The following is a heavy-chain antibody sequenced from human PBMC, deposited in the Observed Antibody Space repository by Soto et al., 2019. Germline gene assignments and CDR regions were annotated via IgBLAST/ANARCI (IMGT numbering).Heavy chain of an antibody. CDR3: AKFDAYFYYGMDV. Sequence: PGGSLRLSCTASGFTFNRHAMTWVRQAPGKGLEWVSGLSDSGGSDSSTSYADSVKGRSTISRDNSKNTVFLQMNSLRAEDTALYHSAKFDAYFYYGMDVWGQGTPVTVSS. J-gene: IGHJ6*02. CDR1: GFTFNRHA. CDR2: LSDSGGSDSST. V-gene: IGHV3-23*01.